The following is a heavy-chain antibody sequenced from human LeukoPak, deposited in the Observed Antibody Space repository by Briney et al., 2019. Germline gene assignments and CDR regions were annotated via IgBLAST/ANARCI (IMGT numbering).Heavy chain of an antibody. CDR1: GFTVSNNY. CDR3: ARDVGSTSSDAFDI. D-gene: IGHD3-10*01. V-gene: IGHV3-53*01. Sequence: VGSLRLSCAASGFTVSNNYMSWVRQAPGKGLKWVSVIYSGGSTYYADSVEGRFTISRDNAKNSLYLQMNSLRAEDTAVYYCARDVGSTSSDAFDIWGQGTMVTVSS. CDR2: IYSGGST. J-gene: IGHJ3*02.